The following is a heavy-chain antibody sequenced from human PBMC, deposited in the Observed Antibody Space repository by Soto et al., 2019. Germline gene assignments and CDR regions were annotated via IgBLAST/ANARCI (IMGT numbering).Heavy chain of an antibody. CDR3: ASWGHIVPVSPTDFDH. D-gene: IGHD2-21*01. V-gene: IGHV3-74*01. CDR1: VFTFANSW. J-gene: IGHJ4*02. Sequence: GGSLRLSCAASVFTFANSWMHGLRQAPGKGPEWVSRVTGDGHTTQYVDSVKGRFTVSRGNAKNTLYLQMHSLRAEDTAMYYCASWGHIVPVSPTDFDHWGEGTLVTVSS. CDR2: VTGDGHTT.